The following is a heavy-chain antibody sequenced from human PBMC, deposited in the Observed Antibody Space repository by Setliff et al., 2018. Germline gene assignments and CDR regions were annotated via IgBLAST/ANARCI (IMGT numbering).Heavy chain of an antibody. CDR1: GYTFTRYY. D-gene: IGHD4-17*01. CDR3: ATEGRGVTTAH. Sequence: ASVKVSCKASGYTFTRYYMYWVRQAPGQGLEWMAIINVGGGSASIVPQTRTTSYAQKFQGRVTITADESTTTGYMELSGLRSDDTAVYFCATEGRGVTTAHWGQGTLVTVSS. V-gene: IGHV1-46*01. J-gene: IGHJ4*02. CDR2: INVGGGSA.